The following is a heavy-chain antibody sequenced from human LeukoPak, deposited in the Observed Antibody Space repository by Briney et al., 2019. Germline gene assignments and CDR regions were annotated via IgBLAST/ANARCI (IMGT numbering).Heavy chain of an antibody. V-gene: IGHV4-4*02. J-gene: IGHJ6*03. CDR1: GGSISSSNW. CDR2: IYHSGST. CDR3: ARVGYGDPFYYYYYMDV. D-gene: IGHD4-17*01. Sequence: SETLSLTCTVSGGSISSSNWWSWVRQPPGKGLEWIGEIYHSGSTNYNPSLKSRVTISVDKSKNQFSLKLSSVTAADTAVYYCARVGYGDPFYYYYYMDVWGKGTTVTVSS.